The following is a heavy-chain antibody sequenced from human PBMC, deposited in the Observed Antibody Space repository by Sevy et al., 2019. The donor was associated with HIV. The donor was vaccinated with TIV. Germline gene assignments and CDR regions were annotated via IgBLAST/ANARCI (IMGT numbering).Heavy chain of an antibody. CDR3: ARAGGIIAAAGTGDYYMDV. J-gene: IGHJ6*03. D-gene: IGHD6-13*01. Sequence: ASVKVSCKASGGTFSSYAISWVRQAPGQGLAWMGRIIPIFGTANYAQKFQGRVTITADESTSTAYMELSSLRSEDTAVYYCARAGGIIAAAGTGDYYMDVWGKGTTVTVSS. CDR1: GGTFSSYA. V-gene: IGHV1-69*13. CDR2: IIPIFGTA.